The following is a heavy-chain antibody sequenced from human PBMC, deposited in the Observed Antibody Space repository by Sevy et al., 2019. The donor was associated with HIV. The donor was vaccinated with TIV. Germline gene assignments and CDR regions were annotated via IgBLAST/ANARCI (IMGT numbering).Heavy chain of an antibody. CDR1: GYTFTAYY. CDR2: TNPNSGGT. Sequence: ASVKVSCKASGYTFTAYYIHWVRQAPGQGLEWMGWTNPNSGGTYFAKKFQDSVTLTTDTSVNTAYMELRSLRFDDTAVYYCARMGDYYDSSGYYPLKFWGQGTLVTVSS. CDR3: ARMGDYYDSSGYYPLKF. V-gene: IGHV1-2*02. D-gene: IGHD3-22*01. J-gene: IGHJ4*02.